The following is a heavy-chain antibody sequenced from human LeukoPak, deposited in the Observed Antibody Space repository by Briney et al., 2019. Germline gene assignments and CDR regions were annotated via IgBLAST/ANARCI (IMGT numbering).Heavy chain of an antibody. Sequence: GGSLRLSCAASGFTFDDYGMSWARQAPGKGLEWVSGINWDGGSTGYADSVKGRFTISRDNAKNFLYLQMNSLRAEDTALYYCARTVSSAGWSDDAFDIWGPGTMVTVSS. CDR3: ARTVSSAGWSDDAFDI. V-gene: IGHV3-20*04. D-gene: IGHD6-19*01. CDR2: INWDGGST. CDR1: GFTFDDYG. J-gene: IGHJ3*02.